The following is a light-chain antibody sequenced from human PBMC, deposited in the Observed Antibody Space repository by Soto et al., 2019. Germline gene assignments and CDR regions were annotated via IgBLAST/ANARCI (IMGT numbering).Light chain of an antibody. CDR1: SSDVGSYNL. Sequence: QSALTQPASVSGSPGQSITISCTGTSSDVGSYNLVSWYQQHPGKAPKLIIYEGSGRPSGVSNRLAGSKSGNTASLTISGLGVKDEADYSSSTDAGSSIFYVFGPGTKLTVL. CDR3: STDAGSSIFYV. V-gene: IGLV2-23*01. J-gene: IGLJ1*01. CDR2: EGS.